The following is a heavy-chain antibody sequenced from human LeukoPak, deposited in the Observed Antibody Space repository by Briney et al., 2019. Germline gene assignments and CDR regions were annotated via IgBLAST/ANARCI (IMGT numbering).Heavy chain of an antibody. CDR1: GYTFTGYC. CDR2: INPHSGGT. J-gene: IGHJ4*02. D-gene: IGHD3-22*01. Sequence: GASVKVSCKASGYTFTGYCMHWVRQAPGQGLEWMGWINPHSGGTKYVQKFQGRVTMPTDTSISTAYMELSSLTSDDTAVYYCARSYYDRSGDYGAYWGQGTLVTVSS. V-gene: IGHV1-2*02. CDR3: ARSYYDRSGDYGAY.